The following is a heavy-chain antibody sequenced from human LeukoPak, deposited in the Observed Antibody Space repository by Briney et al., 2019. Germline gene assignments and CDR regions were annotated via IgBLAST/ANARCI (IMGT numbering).Heavy chain of an antibody. CDR2: IYTSGST. J-gene: IGHJ6*03. D-gene: IGHD2-15*01. CDR1: GGSISSYY. Sequence: PSETLSLTCTVSGGSISSYYWSWIRQSAGKGLEWIGRIYTSGSTNYNPSLKSRVTMSVDTSKNQFSLKLSSVTAADTAVYYCAREWYALSMDYYYYYMDVWGKGTTVTVSS. V-gene: IGHV4-4*07. CDR3: AREWYALSMDYYYYYMDV.